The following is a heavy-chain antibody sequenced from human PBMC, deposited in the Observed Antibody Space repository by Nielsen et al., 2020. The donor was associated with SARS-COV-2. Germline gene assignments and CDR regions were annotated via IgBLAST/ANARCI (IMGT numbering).Heavy chain of an antibody. CDR1: GYTLTELS. CDR3: ARTYYYGSGSHDAFDI. Sequence: ASVKVSCKVSGYTLTELSMHWVRQAPGKGLEWMGGFDPEDGETIYAQKFQGRVTMTEDTSTDTAYMELSSLRSEDTAVYYCARTYYYGSGSHDAFDIWGQGTMVTVSS. D-gene: IGHD3-10*01. CDR2: FDPEDGET. J-gene: IGHJ3*02. V-gene: IGHV1-24*01.